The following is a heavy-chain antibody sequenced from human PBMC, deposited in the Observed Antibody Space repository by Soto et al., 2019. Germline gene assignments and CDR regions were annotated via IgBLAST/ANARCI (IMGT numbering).Heavy chain of an antibody. CDR3: ARLSFGVVTAFDY. CDR2: IYYSGST. J-gene: IGHJ4*02. D-gene: IGHD3-3*01. CDR1: GGSISSYY. Sequence: QVQLQESGPGLVKPSETLSLTCTVSGGSISSYYWSWLRQPPGKGLEWIGYIYYSGSTNYNPSLKRRVTISVDTSKNQFSLKLSSVTAADTAVYYCARLSFGVVTAFDYWGQGTLVTVSS. V-gene: IGHV4-59*08.